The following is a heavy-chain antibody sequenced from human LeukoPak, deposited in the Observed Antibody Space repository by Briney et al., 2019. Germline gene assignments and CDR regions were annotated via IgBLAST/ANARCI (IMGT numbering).Heavy chain of an antibody. V-gene: IGHV1-58*02. D-gene: IGHD6-19*01. CDR2: IVVGSGNT. CDR1: GFTFTSSA. CDR3: ARDSSGWQRGKYNWFDP. Sequence: SVKVSCKASGFTFTSSAMQWVRQARGQRLEWIGWIVVGSGNTNYAQKFQERVTITRDMSTSTVYMELSSLRSEDTAVYYCARDSSGWQRGKYNWFDPWGQGTLVTVSS. J-gene: IGHJ5*02.